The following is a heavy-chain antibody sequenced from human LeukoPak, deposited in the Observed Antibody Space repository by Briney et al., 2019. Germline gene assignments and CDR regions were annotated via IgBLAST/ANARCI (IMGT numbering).Heavy chain of an antibody. CDR2: ISGSGGST. Sequence: GGSLRLSCAASGFTFSSYAMSWVRQAPGKGLEWVSAISGSGGSTYYADSVKGRYTISRDNSKNTLYLQMNSLRAEDTAVYYCAKLYGSGSYYSHMYYFDYWGQGTLVTVSS. D-gene: IGHD3-10*01. J-gene: IGHJ4*02. V-gene: IGHV3-23*01. CDR3: AKLYGSGSYYSHMYYFDY. CDR1: GFTFSSYA.